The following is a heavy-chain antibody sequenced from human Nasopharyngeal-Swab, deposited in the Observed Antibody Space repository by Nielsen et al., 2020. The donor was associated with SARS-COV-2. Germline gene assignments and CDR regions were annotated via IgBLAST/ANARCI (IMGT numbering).Heavy chain of an antibody. CDR2: VYTSGST. Sequence: SESLSLTCSVSAVSISGYFLSWIRQPAGEGLEWIGRVYTSGSTNYNPSLKSRVTISIDMSKNQFSLELRSVTAADTAFYYCARSGTTKYGLDVWGKGTTVIVSS. D-gene: IGHD1-1*01. J-gene: IGHJ6*04. CDR3: ARSGTTKYGLDV. CDR1: AVSISGYF. V-gene: IGHV4-4*07.